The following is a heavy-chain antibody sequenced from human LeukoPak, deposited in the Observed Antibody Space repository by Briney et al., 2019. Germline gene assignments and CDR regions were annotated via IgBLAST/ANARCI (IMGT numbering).Heavy chain of an antibody. V-gene: IGHV3-30*03. Sequence: GGSLRLSCAASGFTFSSYGMHWVRQAPGKGLEWVAVISYDGNDKYYADSVKGRFTISRDDSKNTLYLQMNSLRAEDTAVYFCARDQSNRFDPWGQGTLVTVSS. CDR3: ARDQSNRFDP. CDR1: GFTFSSYG. CDR2: ISYDGNDK. J-gene: IGHJ5*02.